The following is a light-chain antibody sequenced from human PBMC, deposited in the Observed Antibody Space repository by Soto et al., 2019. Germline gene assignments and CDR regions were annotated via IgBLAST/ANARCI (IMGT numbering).Light chain of an antibody. V-gene: IGKV3-20*01. J-gene: IGKJ1*01. CDR2: GAS. CDR1: QSVSSNY. CDR3: QQYGSSPRT. Sequence: ESVLTQSPGTLPLSPGERATLSCRASQSVSSNYLAWYQQKPGQAPRLLIYGASTRATGIPDRFSGSGSGTDFTLTISRLEPEDYAVYYCQQYGSSPRTFGQGTKVDI.